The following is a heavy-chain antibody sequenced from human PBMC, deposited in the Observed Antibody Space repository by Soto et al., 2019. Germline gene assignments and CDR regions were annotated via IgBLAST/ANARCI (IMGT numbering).Heavy chain of an antibody. CDR1: GFTFSSYA. V-gene: IGHV3-23*01. CDR2: ISGSGGST. CDR3: AKDSYYDSSGYYSFEY. D-gene: IGHD3-22*01. Sequence: GGSLRLSCAASGFTFSSYAMSWVRQAPGKGLEWVSAISGSGGSTYYADSVKGRFTISRDNSKNTLYLQMNSLRAEDTAVYYCAKDSYYDSSGYYSFEYWGQGTLVTVSS. J-gene: IGHJ4*02.